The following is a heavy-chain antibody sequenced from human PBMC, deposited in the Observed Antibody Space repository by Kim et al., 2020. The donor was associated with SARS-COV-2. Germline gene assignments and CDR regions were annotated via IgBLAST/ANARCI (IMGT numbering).Heavy chain of an antibody. CDR2: ISGGGGST. V-gene: IGHV3-23*01. Sequence: GGSLRLSCAASGFTFSSYAMSWVRQAPGKGLEWVSSISGGGGSTYYADSVKGRFTFSRDTSKSTLYLQMNSLRAEDTAVYFCAKRIVGTNFFDYWGQGIL. D-gene: IGHD1-26*01. CDR3: AKRIVGTNFFDY. CDR1: GFTFSSYA. J-gene: IGHJ4*02.